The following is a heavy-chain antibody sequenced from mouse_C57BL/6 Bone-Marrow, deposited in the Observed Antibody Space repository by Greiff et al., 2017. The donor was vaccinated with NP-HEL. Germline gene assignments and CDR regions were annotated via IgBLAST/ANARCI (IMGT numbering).Heavy chain of an antibody. J-gene: IGHJ2*01. CDR1: GYTFTSYW. CDR2: IHPNSGST. V-gene: IGHV1-64*01. CDR3: ARPNWDVDDY. D-gene: IGHD4-1*01. Sequence: QVQLQQPGAELVKPGASVKLSCKASGYTFTSYWMHWVKQRPGQGLEWIGMIHPNSGSTNYNEKFKSKATMTVDKSSSTAYMQLSSLTSEDSAVYYWARPNWDVDDYWGQGTTLTVSS.